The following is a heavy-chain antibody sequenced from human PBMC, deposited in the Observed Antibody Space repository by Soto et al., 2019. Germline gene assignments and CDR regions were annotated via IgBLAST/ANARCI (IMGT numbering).Heavy chain of an antibody. V-gene: IGHV3-23*01. CDR1: GFTFNSHA. Sequence: EVQLLESGGGLVQPGGSLRLSCAASGFTFNSHAMGWVRQAPGKGLYWVASISGTGDRTQYADSVKGRFTISRDNSKDTLYLQMNSLSAEDTAVYYCAKASTYDYVWGDCRYYFEYWGQGNLVTVSS. CDR2: ISGTGDRT. J-gene: IGHJ4*02. D-gene: IGHD3-16*02. CDR3: AKASTYDYVWGDCRYYFEY.